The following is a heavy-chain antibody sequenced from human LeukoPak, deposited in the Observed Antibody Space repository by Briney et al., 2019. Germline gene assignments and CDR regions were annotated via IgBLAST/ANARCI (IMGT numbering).Heavy chain of an antibody. D-gene: IGHD3-16*01. V-gene: IGHV3-23*01. CDR2: VSGTGDFI. CDR3: AKRPTLGASSGSYDY. CDR1: GFTFTNPA. J-gene: IGHJ4*02. Sequence: GGSLRLSCAASGFTFTNPAMGWVRQAPGKGLEWVSVVSGTGDFIYYGDSVKGRFTISRDNSKNTLYLQMNSLRAEDTAVYYCAKRPTLGASSGSYDYWGQGTLVTVSS.